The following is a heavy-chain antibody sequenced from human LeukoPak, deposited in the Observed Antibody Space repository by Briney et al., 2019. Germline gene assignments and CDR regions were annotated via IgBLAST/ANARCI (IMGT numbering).Heavy chain of an antibody. CDR2: IIPIFGTA. D-gene: IGHD6-19*01. Sequence: GASVKVSCKASGGTFSSYAISWVRQAPGQGLEWMGGIIPIFGTANYAQKFQGRVTITADESTSTAYMELSSLRSEDTAVYYCARSAIHTPPSSGWYAYWGQGTLVTVSS. J-gene: IGHJ4*02. CDR3: ARSAIHTPPSSGWYAY. CDR1: GGTFSSYA. V-gene: IGHV1-69*01.